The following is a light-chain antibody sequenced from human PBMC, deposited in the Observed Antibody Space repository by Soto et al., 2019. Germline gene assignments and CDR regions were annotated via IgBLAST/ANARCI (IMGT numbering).Light chain of an antibody. CDR1: QSIRTW. CDR3: QQYDSYPWT. CDR2: QAS. J-gene: IGKJ1*01. Sequence: DIQMTQSPSTLSASVGDRVTITCRASQSIRTWLAWYQQKPGKGPKLLIFQASSLETGVPSRFSGSGSGTEFTLTISSLHPDDFATYYCQQYDSYPWTFGQVTKVVIK. V-gene: IGKV1-5*03.